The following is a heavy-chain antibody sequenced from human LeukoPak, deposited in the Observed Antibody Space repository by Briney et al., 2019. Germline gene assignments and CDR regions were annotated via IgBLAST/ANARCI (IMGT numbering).Heavy chain of an antibody. Sequence: GGSLRLSCAASGFTFSSYWMSWVRQAPGKGLEWVANIKQDGSEKYYVDSVKGRFTISRDNAKNSLYLQMNSLRAEDTAVYYCAKDGVYSSSWYPHYYYYYMDVWGKGTTVTVSS. V-gene: IGHV3-7*01. CDR2: IKQDGSEK. J-gene: IGHJ6*03. CDR1: GFTFSSYW. D-gene: IGHD6-13*01. CDR3: AKDGVYSSSWYPHYYYYYMDV.